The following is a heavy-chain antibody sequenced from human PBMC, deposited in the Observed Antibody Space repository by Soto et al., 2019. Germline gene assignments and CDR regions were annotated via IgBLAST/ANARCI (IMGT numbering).Heavy chain of an antibody. CDR3: AREGXYYDILTGYQPDYYFDY. J-gene: IGHJ4*02. CDR1: GGSISSYY. CDR2: IYYSGST. V-gene: IGHV4-59*01. D-gene: IGHD3-9*01. Sequence: PSETLSLTCTVSGGSISSYYWSWIRQPPGKGLEWIGYIYYSGSTNYNPSLKSRVTISVDTSKNQFSLKLSSVTAADTAVYYCAREGXYYDILTGYQPDYYFDYWGQGTLVTVSS.